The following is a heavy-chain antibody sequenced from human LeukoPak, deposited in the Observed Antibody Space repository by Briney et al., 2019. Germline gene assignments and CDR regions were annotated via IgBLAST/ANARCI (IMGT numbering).Heavy chain of an antibody. CDR1: GFTFSNYL. V-gene: IGHV3-30*04. Sequence: PGGSLRLSCAASGFTFSNYLMHCVRQVPGKGLDWVAVISPDGKNKYYADSVQGRFTISRDNSKNTLYLQMNSLRPEDTAVYYCMARNDYAVDWGQGTLVTVSS. D-gene: IGHD4/OR15-4a*01. J-gene: IGHJ4*02. CDR2: ISPDGKNK. CDR3: MARNDYAVD.